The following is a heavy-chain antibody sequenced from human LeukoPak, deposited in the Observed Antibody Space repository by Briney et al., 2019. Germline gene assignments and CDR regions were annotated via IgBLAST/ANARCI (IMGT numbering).Heavy chain of an antibody. V-gene: IGHV3-74*01. CDR3: ARAPSEIGGYYPEYFRN. D-gene: IGHD3-22*01. J-gene: IGHJ1*01. Sequence: GGSLRLSCAASGFTFSSYWMHWVRQAPGKGLVWVSRIKGDGNTNYADSVKGRFTISRDNAKNTVSLQMNSLRAEDTGVYYCARAPSEIGGYYPEYFRNWGEGNLVTVSS. CDR1: GFTFSSYW. CDR2: IKGDGNT.